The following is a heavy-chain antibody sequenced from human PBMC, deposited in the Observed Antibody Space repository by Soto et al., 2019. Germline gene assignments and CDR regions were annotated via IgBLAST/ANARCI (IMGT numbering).Heavy chain of an antibody. CDR2: INPSGGST. V-gene: IGHV1-46*01. D-gene: IGHD6-6*01. J-gene: IGHJ3*02. CDR1: GYTFTSYY. CDR3: ARDYGPYSSSGPDRGPDAFDI. Sequence: ASVKVSCKASGYTFTSYYMHWVRQAPGQGLEWMGIINPSGGSTSYAQKFQGRVTKTRDTSTSTVYMELSSLRSEDTAVYYCARDYGPYSSSGPDRGPDAFDIWGQGTMVTVSS.